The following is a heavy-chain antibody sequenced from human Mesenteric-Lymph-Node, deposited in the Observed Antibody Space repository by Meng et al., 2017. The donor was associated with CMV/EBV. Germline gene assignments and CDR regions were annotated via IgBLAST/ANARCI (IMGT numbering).Heavy chain of an antibody. CDR2: INTNTGNP. Sequence: SAYTFTSYAMNWVRQAPGQGLEWMGWINTNTGNPTYAQGFTGRFVFSLDTSVSTAYLQISSLKAEDTAVYYCARDPPMVRGVMDYWGQGTLVTVSS. CDR3: ARDPPMVRGVMDY. D-gene: IGHD3-10*01. V-gene: IGHV7-4-1*02. CDR1: AYTFTSYA. J-gene: IGHJ4*02.